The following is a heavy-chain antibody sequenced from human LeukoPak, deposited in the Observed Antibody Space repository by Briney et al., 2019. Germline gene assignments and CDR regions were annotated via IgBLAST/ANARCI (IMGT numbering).Heavy chain of an antibody. V-gene: IGHV3-7*03. Sequence: GGSLRLSCVVSGFTFASSWMTWVRQAPGMGLEWVANIEQDGGEEYYVDSVKGRFTISRDKAKNSLYLQMNSLRVEDTAVYYCARGRYVDWLFDYWGPGTLVTVYS. J-gene: IGHJ4*02. CDR1: GFTFASSW. CDR3: ARGRYVDWLFDY. CDR2: IEQDGGEE. D-gene: IGHD3-9*01.